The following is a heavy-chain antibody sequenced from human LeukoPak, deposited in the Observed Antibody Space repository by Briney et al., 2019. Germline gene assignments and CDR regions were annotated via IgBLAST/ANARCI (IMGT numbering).Heavy chain of an antibody. V-gene: IGHV3-30*04. CDR3: ARAADYFDY. J-gene: IGHJ4*02. CDR1: GFTFSSYA. CDR2: ISYDGSNK. Sequence: GGSLRLSCAASGFTFSSYAMHWVRQAPGKGLEWVAVISYDGSNKYYADSVKGRFTISRDNSKNTLYLQMNSLRAEDTAVYYCARAADYFDYWGQGTLVTVSS.